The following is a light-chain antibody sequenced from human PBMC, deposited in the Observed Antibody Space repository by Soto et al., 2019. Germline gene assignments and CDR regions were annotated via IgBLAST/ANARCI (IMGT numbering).Light chain of an antibody. CDR1: SADVGGYNF. CDR2: DVS. Sequence: QSVLTQPASVSGSPGQSITISCTGTSADVGGYNFASWYQHHPGKAPKLMIYDVSNRPSGVSNRFSGSKSGNTASLTISGLQAEDEADYYCSSYTSSRTHVVFGGGTQLTVL. J-gene: IGLJ2*01. V-gene: IGLV2-14*03. CDR3: SSYTSSRTHVV.